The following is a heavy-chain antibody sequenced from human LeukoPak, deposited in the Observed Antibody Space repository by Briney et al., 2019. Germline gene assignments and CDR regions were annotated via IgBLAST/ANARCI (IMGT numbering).Heavy chain of an antibody. Sequence: GGSLRLSCAASGFTFSSYGMHWVRQAPGKGLEWVAVISYGGSNKYYADSVKGRFTISRDNSKNTLYLQMNSLRAEDTAVYYCAKAAPRGDYWGQGTLVTVSS. CDR3: AKAAPRGDY. J-gene: IGHJ4*02. V-gene: IGHV3-30*18. CDR1: GFTFSSYG. CDR2: ISYGGSNK.